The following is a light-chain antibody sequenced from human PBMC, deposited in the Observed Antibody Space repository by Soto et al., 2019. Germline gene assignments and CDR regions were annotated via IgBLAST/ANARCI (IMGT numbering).Light chain of an antibody. J-gene: IGKJ2*01. CDR2: WAS. V-gene: IGKV4-1*01. CDR1: QSVLYSSNNNNY. CDR3: QQYYSTPYT. Sequence: DIVMTQSPDSLAVSLGERATINCKSSQSVLYSSNNNNYLAWYQLKPGQPPKLLIYWASTRESGVPDRFSGSGSGTDFTLTISSLQAEDVAFYYCQQYYSTPYTFGQGTNLEIK.